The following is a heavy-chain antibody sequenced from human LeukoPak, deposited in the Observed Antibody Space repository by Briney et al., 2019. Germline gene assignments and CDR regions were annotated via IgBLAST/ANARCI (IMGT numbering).Heavy chain of an antibody. CDR2: ISGNGVTT. J-gene: IGHJ4*02. Sequence: GGSLRLSCSASGFTFSISAMHWVRQAPGKRLQYVSVISGNGVTTSYADSVKGRFTASRDNSKNTVYLQMSSLGVEDTAVYYCVADGRDGNNIYFYYWGQGTLVTVSS. CDR1: GFTFSISA. D-gene: IGHD5-24*01. CDR3: VADGRDGNNIYFYY. V-gene: IGHV3-64D*06.